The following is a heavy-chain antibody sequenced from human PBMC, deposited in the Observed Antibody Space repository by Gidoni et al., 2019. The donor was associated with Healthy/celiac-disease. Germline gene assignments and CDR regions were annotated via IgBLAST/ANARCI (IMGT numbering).Heavy chain of an antibody. Sequence: QMQLVQSGAEVQTHVASVKVSCQASGYPFTSSDINWVRQATGQGLEWMGWMNPKSGNTGYAQKFQGRVTMTRNTSISTAYMELSSLRSEDTAVYYCAISPYYECWSGYYPSYYYYGMDVWGQGTTVTVSS. CDR2: MNPKSGNT. J-gene: IGHJ6*02. CDR3: AISPYYECWSGYYPSYYYYGMDV. CDR1: GYPFTSSD. V-gene: IGHV1-8*01. D-gene: IGHD3-3*01.